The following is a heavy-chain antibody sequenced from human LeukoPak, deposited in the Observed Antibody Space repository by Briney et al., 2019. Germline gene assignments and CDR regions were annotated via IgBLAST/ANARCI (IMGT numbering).Heavy chain of an antibody. Sequence: ASVKVSCKASGYTFTSYYMHWVRQAPGRGLEWMGIINPSGGSTSYAQKFQGRVTMTRDTSISTAYMELSRLRSDDTPVYYCARGGRTIRIGRYYYYYMDVWGKGTTVTVSS. CDR2: INPSGGST. D-gene: IGHD2-15*01. CDR3: ARGGRTIRIGRYYYYYMDV. V-gene: IGHV1-46*01. J-gene: IGHJ6*03. CDR1: GYTFTSYY.